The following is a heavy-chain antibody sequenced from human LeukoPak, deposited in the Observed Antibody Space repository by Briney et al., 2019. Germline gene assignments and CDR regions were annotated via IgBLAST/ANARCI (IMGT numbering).Heavy chain of an antibody. V-gene: IGHV4-59*12. CDR1: GGSISSYY. J-gene: IGHJ6*02. D-gene: IGHD3-22*01. Sequence: SETLSLTCTVSGGSISSYYWSWIRQPPGKGLEWIGYIYYSGSTNYNPSLKSRVTISVDKSKNQFSLKLSSVTAADTAVYYCASGYDSSGFYYYGMDVWGQGTTVTVSS. CDR2: IYYSGST. CDR3: ASGYDSSGFYYYGMDV.